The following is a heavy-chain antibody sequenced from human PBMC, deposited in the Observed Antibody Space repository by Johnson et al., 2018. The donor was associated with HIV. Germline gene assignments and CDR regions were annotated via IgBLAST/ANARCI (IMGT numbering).Heavy chain of an antibody. D-gene: IGHD3-22*01. CDR2: ISWNSDTI. CDR3: AKDASSGYYYDSSSYFLGPRTDAFDI. CDR1: GFTFDDYA. Sequence: VHLVESGGGLVQPGRSLRLSCAASGFTFDDYAMHWVRQAPGKGLEWVSGISWNSDTIGYADSVKGRFTISRDNAKNSLYLQMNSLRAEDTALYYCAKDASSGYYYDSSSYFLGPRTDAFDIWGQGTMVTVSS. J-gene: IGHJ3*02. V-gene: IGHV3-9*01.